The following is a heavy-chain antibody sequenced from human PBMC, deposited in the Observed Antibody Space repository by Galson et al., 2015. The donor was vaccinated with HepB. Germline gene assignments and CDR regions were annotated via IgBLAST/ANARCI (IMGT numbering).Heavy chain of an antibody. CDR1: GFTFSSYA. CDR2: LSRSGDIT. CDR3: ARGTVAGPGPHDGFDI. J-gene: IGHJ3*02. V-gene: IGHV3-23*01. D-gene: IGHD6-19*01. Sequence: LRLSCAASGFTFSSYAVAWVRQAPGKGLEWVSSLSRSGDITFYADSVKGRFTISRDNSRNTLFLQMNSLRAEDTAVYYCARGTVAGPGPHDGFDIWGQGTMVTVSS.